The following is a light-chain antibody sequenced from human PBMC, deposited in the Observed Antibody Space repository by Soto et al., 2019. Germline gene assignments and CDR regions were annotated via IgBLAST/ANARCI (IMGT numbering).Light chain of an antibody. CDR1: QSVSSN. CDR3: QHYNNWPPWT. J-gene: IGKJ1*01. V-gene: IGKV3-15*01. CDR2: GAS. Sequence: EIVMTQSPATLSVSPGARATLSCRASQSVSSNLAWYQQKPGQAPRLLIYGASTRATGIPARFSGSGSGTEFTLTISSLQSEDFAVYYRQHYNNWPPWTFGQGTKVEIK.